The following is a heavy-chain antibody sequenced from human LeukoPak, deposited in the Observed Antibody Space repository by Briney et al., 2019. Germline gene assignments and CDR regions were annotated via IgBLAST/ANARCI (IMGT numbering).Heavy chain of an antibody. CDR3: ARDVYSGYFVDY. CDR1: GGSISSSSYY. CDR2: IYYSGST. V-gene: IGHV4-39*07. D-gene: IGHD5-12*01. J-gene: IGHJ4*02. Sequence: SETLSLTCTVSGGSISSSSYYWGWIRQPPGKGLEWIGSIYYSGSTYYNPSLKSRVTISVDTSKNQFSLKLSSVTAADTAVYYCARDVYSGYFVDYLGQGTLVTVSS.